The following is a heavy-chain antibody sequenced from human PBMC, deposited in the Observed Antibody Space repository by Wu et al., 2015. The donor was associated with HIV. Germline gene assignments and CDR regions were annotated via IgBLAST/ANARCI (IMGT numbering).Heavy chain of an antibody. Sequence: QVQLVQSGAEVKKPGASVKVSCKASGYTFTGYYMHWVRQAPGQGLEWMGWINPNSGGTNYAQKFQGRVTMTRDTSISTAYMELSRLRSDDTAVYYCAGAYCGGDCSHSGDWYFDLWGRGTLVTVSS. J-gene: IGHJ2*01. V-gene: IGHV1-2*02. CDR2: INPNSGGT. D-gene: IGHD2-21*02. CDR1: GYTFTGYY. CDR3: AGAYCGGDCSHSGDWYFDL.